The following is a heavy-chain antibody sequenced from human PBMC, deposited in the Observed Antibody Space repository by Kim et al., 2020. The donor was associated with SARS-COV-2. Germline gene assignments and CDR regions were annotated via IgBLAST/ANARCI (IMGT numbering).Heavy chain of an antibody. V-gene: IGHV3-21*01. Sequence: GGSLRLSCAASGFTFSRYSMNWVRQAPGKGLEWVSCISGSSSDIFYADSVKGRFTISRDNAKNSLYLQMNSLRAEDTAVYYCARENYGDYVETFDYWGQGTLVTVSS. CDR1: GFTFSRYS. CDR3: ARENYGDYVETFDY. D-gene: IGHD4-17*01. J-gene: IGHJ4*02. CDR2: ISGSSSDI.